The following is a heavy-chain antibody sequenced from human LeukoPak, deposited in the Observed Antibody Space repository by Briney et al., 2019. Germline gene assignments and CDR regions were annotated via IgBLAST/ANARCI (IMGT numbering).Heavy chain of an antibody. V-gene: IGHV3-23*01. CDR2: ISGSGGST. CDR3: AKAINVDTAMEYYYYGMDV. J-gene: IGHJ6*02. Sequence: GGSLRLSCAASGFTFSSYAMSWVRQAPGKGLEWVSAISGSGGSTYYADSVKGRFTISRDNSKNTLYLQMNSLRAEDTAVYYCAKAINVDTAMEYYYYGMDVWGQGTTVTVSS. D-gene: IGHD5-18*01. CDR1: GFTFSSYA.